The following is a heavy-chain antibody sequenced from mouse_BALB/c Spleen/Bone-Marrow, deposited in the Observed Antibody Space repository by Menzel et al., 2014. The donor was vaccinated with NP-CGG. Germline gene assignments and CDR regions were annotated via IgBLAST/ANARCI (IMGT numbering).Heavy chain of an antibody. CDR2: IDPANGNT. D-gene: IGHD2-14*01. V-gene: IGHV14-3*02. CDR1: GFNIKDTY. CDR3: ARYRLGTYFDY. J-gene: IGHJ2*01. Sequence: VHVKQSGAELVKPGASVKLPCTASGFNIKDTYIHWVKQRPEQGLEWIGRIDPANGNTKYDPKFQGKATITADTSSSTAYLYLSRLTSEDTAVYYCARYRLGTYFDYWGQGTTLTVSS.